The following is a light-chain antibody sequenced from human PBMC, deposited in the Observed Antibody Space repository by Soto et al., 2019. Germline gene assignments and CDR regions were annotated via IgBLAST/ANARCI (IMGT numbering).Light chain of an antibody. Sequence: DIVMTQSPDSLAVSLVESATIRFKSIQTVLYSSNNKNHLAWYQQRPGQPPKLLFSWASTRESGVPDRFSASGSGTDFTLSIGSLQAEDVAVYYCQQYYSTPRTFGQGTKVDIK. CDR3: QQYYSTPRT. CDR1: QTVLYSSNNKNH. CDR2: WAS. V-gene: IGKV4-1*01. J-gene: IGKJ1*01.